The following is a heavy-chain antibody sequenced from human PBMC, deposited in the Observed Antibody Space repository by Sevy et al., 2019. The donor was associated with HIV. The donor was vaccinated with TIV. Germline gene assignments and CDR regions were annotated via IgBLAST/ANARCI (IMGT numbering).Heavy chain of an antibody. J-gene: IGHJ1*01. Sequence: GGSLRLSCAASGFTFSDYYMSWIHQAPGKGLEWVSYISSSGSTIYYADSVKGRFTISRDNAKNSLYLKMNSLRAEDTAVYYCARDDRGSAEYFQHWGQGTLVTVSS. CDR2: ISSSGSTI. CDR1: GFTFSDYY. CDR3: ARDDRGSAEYFQH. V-gene: IGHV3-11*01.